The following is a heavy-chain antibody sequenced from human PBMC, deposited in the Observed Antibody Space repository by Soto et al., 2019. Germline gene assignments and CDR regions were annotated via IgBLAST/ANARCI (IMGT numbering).Heavy chain of an antibody. J-gene: IGHJ6*03. CDR3: AKPPGDYDYYYYMDV. CDR1: GFTFSSYA. D-gene: IGHD3-10*01. Sequence: GGSLRLSCAASGFTFSSYAMSWVRQAPWKGLEWVSAISGSGGSTYYADSVKGRFTISRDNSKNTLYLQMNSLRAEDTAVYYCAKPPGDYDYYYYMDVWGKGTTVTVSS. V-gene: IGHV3-23*01. CDR2: ISGSGGST.